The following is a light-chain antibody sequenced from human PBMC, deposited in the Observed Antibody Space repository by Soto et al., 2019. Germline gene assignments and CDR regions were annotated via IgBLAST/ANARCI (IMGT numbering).Light chain of an antibody. CDR2: AAS. Sequence: DIQMTQSPSSVSASVGDRVTITCRASQGISNWLAWYQQKPGKAPKLLIYAASSLQTWVPSRFSAAGSGTDFTLSISSLQPEDFATYYCQQYSSFSRTFGQGTKVEIK. CDR3: QQYSSFSRT. V-gene: IGKV1D-12*01. CDR1: QGISNW. J-gene: IGKJ1*01.